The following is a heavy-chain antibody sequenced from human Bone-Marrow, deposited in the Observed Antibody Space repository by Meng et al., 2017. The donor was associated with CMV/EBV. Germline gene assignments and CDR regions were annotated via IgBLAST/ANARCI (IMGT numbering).Heavy chain of an antibody. CDR2: ISAYNGNT. J-gene: IGHJ6*02. D-gene: IGHD3-10*01. CDR3: ARERRRVTYYYGSGNPVGSYYGMDV. CDR1: GYNFANYG. V-gene: IGHV1-18*01. Sequence: ASVKVSCKASGYNFANYGISWVRQAPGQGLEWMGWISAYNGNTNYAQKLQGRVTMTTDTSTSTAYMELRSLRSDDTAVYYCARERRRVTYYYGSGNPVGSYYGMDVWGQGTTVTVSS.